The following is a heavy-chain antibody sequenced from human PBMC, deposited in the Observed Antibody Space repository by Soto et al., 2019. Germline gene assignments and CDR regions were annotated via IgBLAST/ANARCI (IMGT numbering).Heavy chain of an antibody. D-gene: IGHD2-21*01. Sequence: GGSLRLSCAASGFTFSSYWMHWVRQAPGKGLVWVSRINSDGSSTSYADSVKGRFTISRDNAKNTLYLQMNSLRAEDTAVYYCAPVVDRDAFDIWGQGTMVTVPS. CDR3: APVVDRDAFDI. CDR1: GFTFSSYW. J-gene: IGHJ3*02. V-gene: IGHV3-74*01. CDR2: INSDGSST.